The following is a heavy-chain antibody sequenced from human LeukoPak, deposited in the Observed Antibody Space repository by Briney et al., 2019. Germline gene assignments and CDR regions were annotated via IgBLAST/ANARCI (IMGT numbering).Heavy chain of an antibody. V-gene: IGHV4-4*02. D-gene: IGHD3-16*01. CDR3: AYSHDYVWGN. Sequence: SETLSLTCAVSGGSISSGTWWSWVRQPPGKGLEWIGEVIHSGSTKCNPSLESRVSMSVDKSRNQFSLKLNSLTAADTAIYYCAYSHDYVWGNWGQGTLVTVS. CDR1: GGSISSGTW. CDR2: VIHSGST. J-gene: IGHJ4*02.